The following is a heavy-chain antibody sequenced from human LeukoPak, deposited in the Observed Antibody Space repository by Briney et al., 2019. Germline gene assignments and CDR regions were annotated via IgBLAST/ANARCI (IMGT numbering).Heavy chain of an antibody. D-gene: IGHD4-23*01. CDR1: GGTFSSYA. J-gene: IGHJ6*03. V-gene: IGHV1-69*13. CDR2: IIPIFGTA. CDR3: ARDRGGVTPYYYYYYMDV. Sequence: ASVKVSCKASGGTFSSYAISWVRQAPGQGLEWMGGIIPIFGTANYAQKFQGRVTITADESTSTAYMELSSLRSEDTAVYYCARDRGGVTPYYYYYYMDVWGKGTTVTVSS.